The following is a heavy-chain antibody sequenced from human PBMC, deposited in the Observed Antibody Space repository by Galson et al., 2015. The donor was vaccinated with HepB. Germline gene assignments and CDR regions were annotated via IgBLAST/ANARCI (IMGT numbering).Heavy chain of an antibody. Sequence: SLRLSCAASGFSFSTNYMNWVRQAPGKGLEWVSVIHSGGSTYYAESVKGRFTISRDNSKNTLFLQMRRLRVEDTGVYYCAGTFFEVSTNYYGMDVWGQGTTVTVSS. CDR2: IHSGGST. V-gene: IGHV3-53*05. CDR1: GFSFSTNY. D-gene: IGHD3-3*01. J-gene: IGHJ6*02. CDR3: AGTFFEVSTNYYGMDV.